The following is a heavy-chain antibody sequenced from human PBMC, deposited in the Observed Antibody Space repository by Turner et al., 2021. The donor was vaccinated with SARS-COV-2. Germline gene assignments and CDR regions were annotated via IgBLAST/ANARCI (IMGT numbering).Heavy chain of an antibody. V-gene: IGHV4-59*01. CDR1: GGSISSYY. CDR3: ARDGCSGAGCYPDYYYGMDV. J-gene: IGHJ6*02. Sequence: QVQLQESGPGLVRPSETLSLTCTVSGGSISSYYWSWIRQPPGKGLEWIAYIYYSGSTNYNPSLKSRVTISLDTSKNQFSLKLSSVTAADTAVYYCARDGCSGAGCYPDYYYGMDVWGQGTTVTVS. D-gene: IGHD2-15*01. CDR2: IYYSGST.